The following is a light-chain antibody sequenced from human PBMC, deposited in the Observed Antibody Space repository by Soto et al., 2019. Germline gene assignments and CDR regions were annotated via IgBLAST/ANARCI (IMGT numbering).Light chain of an antibody. Sequence: DIPMTQSPSSLSAFVGDRVTITCQASQDISNYLNWYQQKPGKAPKLLIYDASNLETGVPSRFSGSGSGTDFTFTISSLQPEDIATYYCQQYDNLPLSLTFGGGTKVEIK. J-gene: IGKJ4*01. CDR2: DAS. CDR3: QQYDNLPLSLT. V-gene: IGKV1-33*01. CDR1: QDISNY.